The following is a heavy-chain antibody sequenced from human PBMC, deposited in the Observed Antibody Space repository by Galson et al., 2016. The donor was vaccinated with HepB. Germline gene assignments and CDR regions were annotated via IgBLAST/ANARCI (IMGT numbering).Heavy chain of an antibody. CDR2: IFDDGRPN. CDR1: GYTFPNNN. D-gene: IGHD1-14*01. V-gene: IGHV1-46*01. Sequence: SVKVSCKASGYTFPNNNMHWVRQAPGQGLEWMGIIFDDGRPNRYAQKFQGRVTMTRATSTSSVYMELSSVRSEDTAMYYCASENDHTYWFDPWGQGTLVTVSS. J-gene: IGHJ5*02. CDR3: ASENDHTYWFDP.